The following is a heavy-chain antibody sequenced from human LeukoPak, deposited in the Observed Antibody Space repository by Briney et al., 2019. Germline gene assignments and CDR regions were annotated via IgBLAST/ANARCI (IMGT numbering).Heavy chain of an antibody. D-gene: IGHD3-10*01. V-gene: IGHV4-61*02. CDR3: ARGYYYRS. Sequence: SETLSLTCTVSGGSVSSDNSYWNWIRQPAGKGLEWIGRIYADGDSTYNPSLKSRVTISVDTSKNQFSLRLTSMTAADTAVYYCARGYYYRSWGQGTLVNVSS. CDR2: IYADGDS. CDR1: GGSVSSDNSY. J-gene: IGHJ4*02.